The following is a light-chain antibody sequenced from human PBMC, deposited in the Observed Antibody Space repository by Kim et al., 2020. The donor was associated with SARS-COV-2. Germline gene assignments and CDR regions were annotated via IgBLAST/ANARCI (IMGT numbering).Light chain of an antibody. V-gene: IGKV1-5*03. CDR3: QQYNAHRT. J-gene: IGKJ1*01. CDR2: KAS. Sequence: DIQMTQSPSTLSASVGDRVTITCRASQNINSWLAWYQQKPGKAPKLLIYKASSLESGVPSRFSGSGSGTEFTLTISLQPDDFATYYCQQYNAHRTFGQGTKLEI. CDR1: QNINSW.